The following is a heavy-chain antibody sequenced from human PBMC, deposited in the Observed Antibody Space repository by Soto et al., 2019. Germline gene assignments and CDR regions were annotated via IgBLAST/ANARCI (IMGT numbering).Heavy chain of an antibody. CDR3: AKVATIWLYYLDY. D-gene: IGHD3-9*01. CDR1: GYSFSRYA. Sequence: ASVKVSCKTSGYSFSRYALYWVRQAPGQTLESMGWINPGSGYTKYSQNLQGRVTITTDTSASTAYMELTSLTSEDTAVYYCAKVATIWLYYLDYWGQGTLVTVSS. J-gene: IGHJ4*02. V-gene: IGHV1-3*01. CDR2: INPGSGYT.